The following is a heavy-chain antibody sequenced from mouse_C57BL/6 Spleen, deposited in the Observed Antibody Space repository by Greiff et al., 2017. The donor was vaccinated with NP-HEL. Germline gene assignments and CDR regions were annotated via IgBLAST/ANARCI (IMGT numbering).Heavy chain of an antibody. Sequence: QVQLQQPGAELVKPGASVKLSCKASGYTFTSYWMQWVKQRPGQGLEWIGEIDPSDSYTNYNQKFKGKATLTVDTSSSTAYMQLSSLTSEDSAVYYCARTSYYSNYRYYFDYGGQGTTLTVSS. CDR2: IDPSDSYT. D-gene: IGHD2-5*01. CDR3: ARTSYYSNYRYYFDY. V-gene: IGHV1-50*01. CDR1: GYTFTSYW. J-gene: IGHJ2*01.